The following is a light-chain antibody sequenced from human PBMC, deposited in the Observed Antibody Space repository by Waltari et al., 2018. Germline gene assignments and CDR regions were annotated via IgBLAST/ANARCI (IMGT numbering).Light chain of an antibody. V-gene: IGKV1-39*01. CDR3: QQSYTSPWT. CDR1: QSSSTY. CDR2: ATS. Sequence: DIQITQSPSSLSASVGDRVTITCWASQSSSTYLNWYQQMQGKAPKLLIYATSNLQSGVPSRFSGSGSGTHFTLTISSLQPEDFSICYCQQSYTSPWTFGQGTRVEIK. J-gene: IGKJ1*01.